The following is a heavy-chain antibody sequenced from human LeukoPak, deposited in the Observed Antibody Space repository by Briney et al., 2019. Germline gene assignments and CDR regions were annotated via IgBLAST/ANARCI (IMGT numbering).Heavy chain of an antibody. D-gene: IGHD6-19*01. CDR3: ARLGAGGSGLEY. CDR2: IYYSGST. Sequence: SETLSLTCTVSGGSISSSTYYWGWIRQPPGRGLEWIGNIYYSGSTYYNPSLESRVTMSLDTSKNQFSLKLSSVTAADAGTYYCARLGAGGSGLEYWGQGMLVTVAS. V-gene: IGHV4-39*07. J-gene: IGHJ4*02. CDR1: GGSISSSTYY.